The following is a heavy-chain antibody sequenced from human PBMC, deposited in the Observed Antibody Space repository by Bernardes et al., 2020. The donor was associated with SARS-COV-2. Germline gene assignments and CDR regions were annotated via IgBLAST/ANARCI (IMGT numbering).Heavy chain of an antibody. CDR3: ARSPTYSSGGRLDY. Sequence: ASVKVSCKASGYTFTTYAVNWVRQAPGQGLEWMGWINTNTGNPTYAQGFTGRFVFSLDTSVSTSYLQINSLKAEDTAMYYCARSPTYSSGGRLDYWGQGTLVTVSS. CDR1: GYTFTTYA. V-gene: IGHV7-4-1*02. J-gene: IGHJ4*02. CDR2: INTNTGNP. D-gene: IGHD6-19*01.